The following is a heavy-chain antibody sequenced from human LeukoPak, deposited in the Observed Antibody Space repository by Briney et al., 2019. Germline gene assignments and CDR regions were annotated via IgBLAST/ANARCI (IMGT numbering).Heavy chain of an antibody. J-gene: IGHJ3*02. Sequence: TGGSLRLSCAASGFTFDDYGMSWVRQAPGKGLEWVSGINWNGGSTGYADSVKGRFTISRDNAKNSLYLQMNSLRAEDTALYYCAKPVVPAAMIPDAFDIWGQGTMVTVSS. CDR3: AKPVVPAAMIPDAFDI. D-gene: IGHD2-2*01. V-gene: IGHV3-20*04. CDR2: INWNGGST. CDR1: GFTFDDYG.